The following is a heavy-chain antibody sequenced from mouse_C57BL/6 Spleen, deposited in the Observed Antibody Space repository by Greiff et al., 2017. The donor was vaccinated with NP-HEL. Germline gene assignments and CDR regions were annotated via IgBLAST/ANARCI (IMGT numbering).Heavy chain of an antibody. CDR3: ARAYSLSY. Sequence: EVHLVESGGGLVKPGGSLKLSCAASGFTFSDYGMHWVRQAPEKGLEWVAYISSGSSTIYYADTVKGRFTISRDNAKNTLFLQMTSLRSEDTAMYYCARAYSLSYWGQGTLVTVSA. CDR1: GFTFSDYG. CDR2: ISSGSSTI. D-gene: IGHD2-10*01. J-gene: IGHJ3*01. V-gene: IGHV5-17*01.